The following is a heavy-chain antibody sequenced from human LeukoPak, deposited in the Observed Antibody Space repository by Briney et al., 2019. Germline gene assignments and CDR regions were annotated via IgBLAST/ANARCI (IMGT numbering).Heavy chain of an antibody. Sequence: PGGSLRLSCAASGFTFSSYGMHWVRQAPGKGLEWVAVISYDGSNKYYADSVKGRFTISRDNSKNTLYLQMNSLRAEDTAVYYCAKDMGTIVVVVADSMDVWGQGTTVTVSS. V-gene: IGHV3-30*18. J-gene: IGHJ6*02. CDR1: GFTFSSYG. CDR3: AKDMGTIVVVVADSMDV. CDR2: ISYDGSNK. D-gene: IGHD2-15*01.